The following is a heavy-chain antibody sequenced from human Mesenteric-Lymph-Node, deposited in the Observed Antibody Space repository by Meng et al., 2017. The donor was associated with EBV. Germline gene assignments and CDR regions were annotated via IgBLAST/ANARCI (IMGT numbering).Heavy chain of an antibody. CDR3: ARGATSVFDL. V-gene: IGHV6-1*01. Sequence: QVQLQQSGPGPVKLSQTLSLSCVFSGDSVSSSSAAWTWIRQSPSRGLEWLGRTYYRSKWYNDYAVFVKSRITINPDTSKNQFSLQLNSVTPEDTAVYYCARGATSVFDLWGSGTLVNVS. CDR1: GDSVSSSSAA. CDR2: TYYRSKWYN. J-gene: IGHJ2*01.